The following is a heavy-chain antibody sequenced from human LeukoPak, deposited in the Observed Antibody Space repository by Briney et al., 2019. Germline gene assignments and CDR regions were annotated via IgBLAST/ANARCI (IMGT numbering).Heavy chain of an antibody. V-gene: IGHV1-18*01. CDR2: ISAFNGYT. D-gene: IGHD3-22*01. J-gene: IGHJ4*02. Sequence: ASVKVSCKASGYTFTSFGISWVRQAPGQGLEWMGWISAFNGYTNYAQKLQGRVSMTTDTSTGIAYMELRSLRSDDTAVYYCARAKRYYYDSSGSQSFYFDYWGQGTLVTVSS. CDR1: GYTFTSFG. CDR3: ARAKRYYYDSSGSQSFYFDY.